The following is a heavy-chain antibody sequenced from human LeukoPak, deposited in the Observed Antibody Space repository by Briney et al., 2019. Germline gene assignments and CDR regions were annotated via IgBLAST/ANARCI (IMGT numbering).Heavy chain of an antibody. Sequence: GGSLRLSCAASGFTFSSYGMHWVRQAPGKGLEWVAVISYDGSNKYYADSVKGRFTISRDNSKNTLYLQMNSLRAGDTAVYYCAKGDYDILTGFDYWGQGTLVTVSS. CDR1: GFTFSSYG. CDR2: ISYDGSNK. V-gene: IGHV3-30*18. CDR3: AKGDYDILTGFDY. D-gene: IGHD3-9*01. J-gene: IGHJ4*02.